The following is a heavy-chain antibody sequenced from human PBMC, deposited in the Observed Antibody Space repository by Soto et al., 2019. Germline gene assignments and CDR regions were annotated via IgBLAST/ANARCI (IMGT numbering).Heavy chain of an antibody. Sequence: LRLSCAASGFIFENFGMSWVRPAPGKGLEWISSISGSGFKKYYADSVKGRFTISRDNSKSTVYLELNNLSAEDTAVYHCAKNQGVELVPLATVDWFDPWGQGSVVTVSS. CDR2: ISGSGFKK. CDR3: AKNQGVELVPLATVDWFDP. D-gene: IGHD1-26*01. J-gene: IGHJ5*02. CDR1: GFIFENFG. V-gene: IGHV3-23*01.